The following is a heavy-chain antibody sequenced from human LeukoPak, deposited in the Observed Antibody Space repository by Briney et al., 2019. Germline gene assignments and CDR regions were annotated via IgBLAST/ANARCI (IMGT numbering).Heavy chain of an antibody. Sequence: GGSLRLSCAVSGLTLSNYWMNWVSQAPGKWLEWVANINPDGGEERYVDSVKGRLVISRDNAKNSLYLQMNSLRAEDTAVYYCAIWGADQNYWGQGTLVTVSS. J-gene: IGHJ4*02. V-gene: IGHV3-7*02. CDR2: INPDGGEE. CDR1: GLTLSNYW. D-gene: IGHD3-16*01. CDR3: AIWGADQNY.